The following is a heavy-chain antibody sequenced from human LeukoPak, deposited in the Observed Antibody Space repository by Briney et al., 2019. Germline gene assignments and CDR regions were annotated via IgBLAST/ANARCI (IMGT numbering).Heavy chain of an antibody. Sequence: GGSLRLSFAASGFTVSSNYMSWVRQAPGKGLEWVSVIYSGGSTYYADSVKGRFTISRDNSKNTLYLQMNSLRAEDTAVYYCAREKWAGSYYYYYMDVWGKGTTVTVSS. J-gene: IGHJ6*03. CDR3: AREKWAGSYYYYYMDV. CDR2: IYSGGST. CDR1: GFTVSSNY. V-gene: IGHV3-53*01. D-gene: IGHD1-26*01.